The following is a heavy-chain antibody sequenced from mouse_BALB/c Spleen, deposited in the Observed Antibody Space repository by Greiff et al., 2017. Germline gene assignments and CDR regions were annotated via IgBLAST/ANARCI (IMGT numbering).Heavy chain of an antibody. J-gene: IGHJ1*01. D-gene: IGHD1-1*01. CDR3: VRGDYYGSPYWYFDV. CDR2: IWTGGGT. V-gene: IGHV2-9-2*01. Sequence: VKLMESGPGLVAPSQSLSITCTVSGFSLTSYDISWIRQPPGKGLEWLGVIWTGGGTNYNSAFMSRLSISKDNSKSQVFLKMNSLQTDDTAIYYCVRGDYYGSPYWYFDVWGAGTTVTVSS. CDR1: GFSLTSYD.